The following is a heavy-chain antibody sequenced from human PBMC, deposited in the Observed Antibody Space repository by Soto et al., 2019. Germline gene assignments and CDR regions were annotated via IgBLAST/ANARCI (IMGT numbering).Heavy chain of an antibody. CDR3: ARSGEVVPAATPIDAFDI. CDR2: ITPFNGNT. V-gene: IGHV1-45*02. J-gene: IGHJ3*02. CDR1: GYTFTYRY. Sequence: SVKVSCKASGYTFTYRYLHWVRQAPGQALEWMGWITPFNGNTNYAQKFQDRVTITRDRSMSTAYMELSSLRSEDTAMYYRARSGEVVPAATPIDAFDIWGQGTMVTVSS. D-gene: IGHD2-2*01.